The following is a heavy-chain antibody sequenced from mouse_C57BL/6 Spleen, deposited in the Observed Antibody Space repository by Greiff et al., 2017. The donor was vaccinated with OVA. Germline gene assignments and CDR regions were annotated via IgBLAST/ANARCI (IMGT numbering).Heavy chain of an antibody. J-gene: IGHJ4*01. D-gene: IGHD4-1*02. CDR3: ARDDATGTGNYYAMDY. CDR2: ISSGGSYT. V-gene: IGHV5-6*01. CDR1: GFTFSSYG. Sequence: EVMLVESGGDLVKPGGSLKLSCAASGFTFSSYGMSWVRQTPDKRLEWVATISSGGSYTYYPDSVKGRFTISRDTAKNTRYLQRSSLKSEDTAMYFCARDDATGTGNYYAMDYWGQGTSVTVSS.